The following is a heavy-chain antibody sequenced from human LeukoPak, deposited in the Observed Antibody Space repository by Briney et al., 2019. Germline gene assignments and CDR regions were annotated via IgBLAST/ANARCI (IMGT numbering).Heavy chain of an antibody. CDR3: ASLYSSGWTRDY. V-gene: IGHV3-7*01. Sequence: GGSLRLSCAAPGFTFSSYWMSWVRQAPGKGLGWVANIKQDGSEKYYVDSVKGRFTISRDNAKNSLYLQMNSLRAEDTAVYYCASLYSSGWTRDYWGQGTLVTVSS. D-gene: IGHD6-19*01. J-gene: IGHJ4*02. CDR2: IKQDGSEK. CDR1: GFTFSSYW.